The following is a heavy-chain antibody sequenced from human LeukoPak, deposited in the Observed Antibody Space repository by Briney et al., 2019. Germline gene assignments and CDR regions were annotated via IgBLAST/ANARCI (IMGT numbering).Heavy chain of an antibody. J-gene: IGHJ4*02. CDR1: GYTFTDYY. V-gene: IGHV1-46*01. Sequence: GASVKVFCKASGYTFTDYYVHWVRQAPGQGLEWMGIINTSHGGTSYTHKFQGRVTMTRDMSTNTVYMELSSLRSEDTAVYYCARGASYVSGTYGAFDYWGQGTLVTVSS. CDR3: ARGASYVSGTYGAFDY. D-gene: IGHD3-10*01. CDR2: INTSHGGT.